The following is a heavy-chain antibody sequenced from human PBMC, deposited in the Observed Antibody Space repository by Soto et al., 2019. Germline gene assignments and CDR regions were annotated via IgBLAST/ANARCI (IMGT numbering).Heavy chain of an antibody. CDR1: GYTXSVYY. D-gene: IGHD4-17*01. CDR2: INPNSGGT. J-gene: IGHJ4*02. CDR3: ARDCGYGDYYFDY. V-gene: IGHV1-2*04. Sequence: GXSXKVSFKAAGYTXSVYYMHLVRQAPGQGLEWMGWINPNSGGTNYAQKFQGWVTMTRDTYISTAYMELRRLRSDDTAVYYCARDCGYGDYYFDYWGQGTPVTVS.